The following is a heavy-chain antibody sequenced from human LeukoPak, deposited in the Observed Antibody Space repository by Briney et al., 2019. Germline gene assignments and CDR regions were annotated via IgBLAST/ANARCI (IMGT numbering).Heavy chain of an antibody. J-gene: IGHJ4*02. CDR3: ARGRTYYDFWSGYYPRFDY. CDR2: IYYSGST. Sequence: SETLSLTCTVSGGSISSSSYYWGWIRQPPGKGLEWIGSIYYSGSTYYNPSLKSRVTISVDTSKNQFSLKLSSVTAADTAVYYCARGRTYYDFWSGYYPRFDYWGQGTLVTVSS. D-gene: IGHD3-3*01. V-gene: IGHV4-39*01. CDR1: GGSISSSSYY.